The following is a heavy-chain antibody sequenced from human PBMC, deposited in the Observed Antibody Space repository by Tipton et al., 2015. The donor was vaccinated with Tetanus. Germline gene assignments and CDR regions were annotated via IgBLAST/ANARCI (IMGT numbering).Heavy chain of an antibody. CDR2: IVPNSGDT. J-gene: IGHJ6*02. Sequence: QLVQSGAEVKKPGASVKVSCKASGYTFTGYYIYWVRQAPGQGLERMGWIVPNSGDTVYAQMIQSRVTMTRDTSISTNYMELRSLRSDGTAVSYCARDRGDFIYYGMDVWGPGTTVPVS. D-gene: IGHD2-21*01. V-gene: IGHV1-2*02. CDR3: ARDRGDFIYYGMDV. CDR1: GYTFTGYY.